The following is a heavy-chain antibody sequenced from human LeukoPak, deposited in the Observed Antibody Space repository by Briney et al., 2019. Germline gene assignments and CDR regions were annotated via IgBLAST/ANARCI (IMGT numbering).Heavy chain of an antibody. CDR1: GVTVSNNY. V-gene: IGHV3-66*03. J-gene: IGHJ4*02. CDR3: ARDPGGGPTHGY. CDR2: MYSTGIT. D-gene: IGHD1-26*01. Sequence: PGGSLRLSCAASGVTVSNNYISWVRQAPGKGLVWVSVMYSTGITQYGDSVRGRFTISRDNSKNTVYLQMNSLKPEDTAVYYCARDPGGGPTHGYWGQGTLVTVSS.